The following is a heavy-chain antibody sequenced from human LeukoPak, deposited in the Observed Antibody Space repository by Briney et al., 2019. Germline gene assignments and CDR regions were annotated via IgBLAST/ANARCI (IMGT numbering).Heavy chain of an antibody. CDR3: AKHGGTFHFFDS. J-gene: IGHJ4*02. CDR2: ISSTGSYI. D-gene: IGHD4-23*01. CDR1: GFTFSSYS. V-gene: IGHV3-21*04. Sequence: GGSLRLSCAASGFTFSSYSMNWVRQAPGKGLEWVSSISSTGSYIYHADSMKGRFTISRDNAKNSLYLQMNSLRAEDTAVYYCAKHGGTFHFFDSWGQGTLVTVSS.